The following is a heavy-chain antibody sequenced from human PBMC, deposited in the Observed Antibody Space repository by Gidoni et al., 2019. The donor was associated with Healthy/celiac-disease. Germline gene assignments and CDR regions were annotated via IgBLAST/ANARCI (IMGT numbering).Heavy chain of an antibody. D-gene: IGHD2-21*01. Sequence: VQLVESGGGVVQPGRSRILSCAASGFTFSIYAMPWVRQAPGKGLEWVAVISYDGSNKYYADSVKGRFTISRDNSKNTLYLQMNSLRAEDTAVYYCARDLNAYCGGDCYSYYFDYWGQGTLVTVSS. CDR3: ARDLNAYCGGDCYSYYFDY. CDR2: ISYDGSNK. J-gene: IGHJ4*02. V-gene: IGHV3-30-3*01. CDR1: GFTFSIYA.